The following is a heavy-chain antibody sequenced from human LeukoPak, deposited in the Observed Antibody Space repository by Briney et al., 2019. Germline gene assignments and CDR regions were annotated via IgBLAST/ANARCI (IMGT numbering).Heavy chain of an antibody. CDR1: GYTFTSYY. Sequence: ASVKVSCKASGYTFTSYYMHWVRQAPGQGLEWVGIINPSGGSTCYAQKFQGRVTMTRDMSTSTVYMELSSLRSEDTAVYYCARDRYSYGLCYFDYWGQGTLVTVSS. CDR2: INPSGGST. D-gene: IGHD5-18*01. V-gene: IGHV1-46*01. J-gene: IGHJ4*02. CDR3: ARDRYSYGLCYFDY.